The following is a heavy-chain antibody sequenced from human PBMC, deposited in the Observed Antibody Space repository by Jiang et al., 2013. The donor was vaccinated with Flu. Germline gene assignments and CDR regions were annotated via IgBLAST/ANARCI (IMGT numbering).Heavy chain of an antibody. J-gene: IGHJ4*02. Sequence: SGAEVKMPGASVKVSCETSGYTFSNYYMHWVRQAPGQGLEWVGTINPSGDSTNYARKLQGRLTMTRDTSTSTSYMDLSSLRSDDTAVYYCARGWGYGGDCSGGSCPFDYWGQGTLVTVSS. CDR3: ARGWGYGGDCSGGSCPFDY. V-gene: IGHV1-46*01. CDR2: INPSGDST. D-gene: IGHD2-15*01. CDR1: GYTFSNYY.